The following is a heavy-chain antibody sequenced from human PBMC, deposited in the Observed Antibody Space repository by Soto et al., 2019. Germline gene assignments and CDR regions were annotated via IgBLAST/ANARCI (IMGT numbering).Heavy chain of an antibody. CDR2: IYYSGST. Sequence: SETLSLTCSVSGGSINSSSYFWGWVRQPPGKGLEWIGSIYYSGSTYYNPSLRSRVTISVDASKNQFSLKLSSVTAADTAVFYCARHYSSGSRNWFDPWGQGTLVTVSS. V-gene: IGHV4-39*01. CDR1: GGSINSSSYF. D-gene: IGHD6-19*01. J-gene: IGHJ5*02. CDR3: ARHYSSGSRNWFDP.